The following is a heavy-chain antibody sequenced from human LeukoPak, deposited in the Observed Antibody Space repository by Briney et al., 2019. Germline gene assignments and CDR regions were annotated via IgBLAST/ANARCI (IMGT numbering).Heavy chain of an antibody. J-gene: IGHJ4*02. D-gene: IGHD3-10*01. CDR2: INHSGST. V-gene: IGHV4-34*01. Sequence: SETLSLTCAVYGGSFSGYYWSWIRQPPGKGLEWIGEINHSGSTNYNPSLKSRVTISVDTSKNQFSLKLSSVSAADTAVYYCARDGIWFGELDYWGQGTLVTVSS. CDR3: ARDGIWFGELDY. CDR1: GGSFSGYY.